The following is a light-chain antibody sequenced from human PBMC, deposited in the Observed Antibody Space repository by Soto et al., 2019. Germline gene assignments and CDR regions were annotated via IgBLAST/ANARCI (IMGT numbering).Light chain of an antibody. CDR3: QQRSNWPPEIT. V-gene: IGKV3-11*01. J-gene: IGKJ5*01. CDR2: DAS. CDR1: QSVSSY. Sequence: EIVLTQSPATLSLSPGERATLSCRASQSVSSYLALYQQKPAQAPRLLIYDASNRATGIPARFSGSGSGTDFTLTISRLEPEDFAVYCGQQRSNWPPEITFGQGTRLEIK.